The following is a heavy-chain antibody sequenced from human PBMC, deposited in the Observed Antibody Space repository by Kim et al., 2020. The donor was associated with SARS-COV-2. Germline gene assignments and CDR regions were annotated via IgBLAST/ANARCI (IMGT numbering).Heavy chain of an antibody. CDR1: GYSFTSYW. V-gene: IGHV5-10-1*01. Sequence: GESLKISCKGSGYSFTSYWISWVRQMPGKGLEWMGRIDPSDSYTNYSPSFQGHVTISADKSISTAYLQRSSLKASDTAMYYCASSIAVAGSNYYYGMDVWGQGTTVTVSS. CDR2: IDPSDSYT. CDR3: ASSIAVAGSNYYYGMDV. D-gene: IGHD6-19*01. J-gene: IGHJ6*02.